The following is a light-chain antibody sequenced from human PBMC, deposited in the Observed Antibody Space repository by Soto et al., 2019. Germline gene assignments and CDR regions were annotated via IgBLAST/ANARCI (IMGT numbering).Light chain of an antibody. J-gene: IGKJ5*01. CDR2: DAS. Sequence: EIVLTQSPATLSLSPGERATLSCRASQSVSNYLGWYQQRPGQAPRLLIYDASERATGIPARFSGSGSGTDFTLTINSLEPEDVAVYYCQHRYNWPPAFGQGTRLEIK. CDR1: QSVSNY. V-gene: IGKV3-11*01. CDR3: QHRYNWPPA.